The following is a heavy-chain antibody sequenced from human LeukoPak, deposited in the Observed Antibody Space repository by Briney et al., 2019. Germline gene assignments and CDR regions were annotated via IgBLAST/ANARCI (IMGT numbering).Heavy chain of an antibody. V-gene: IGHV4-34*01. D-gene: IGHD2-21*01. CDR3: ARERHIASDSFDI. J-gene: IGHJ3*02. CDR1: GGSFSGYY. Sequence: SETLSLTCAVYGGSFSGYYWSWIRQPPGKGLEWIGEINHSGSTNYNPSLKSRVTISVDTSKNQFSLKLSSVTAADTAVYYCARERHIASDSFDIWGPGTLVTVSS. CDR2: INHSGST.